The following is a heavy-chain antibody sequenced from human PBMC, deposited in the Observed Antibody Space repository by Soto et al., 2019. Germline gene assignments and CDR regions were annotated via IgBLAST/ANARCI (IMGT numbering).Heavy chain of an antibody. CDR2: ISGSGGST. CDR1: GFTFSSYA. D-gene: IGHD3-10*01. CDR3: AKGGVPRFYYYMDV. V-gene: IGHV3-23*01. Sequence: GESLRLSCAASGFTFSSYAMSWVRQAPGKGLEWVSAISGSGGSTYYADSVKGRFTISRDNSKNTLYLQMNYLRVEDTAVYYSAKGGVPRFYYYMDVWGKGTTVTVSS. J-gene: IGHJ6*03.